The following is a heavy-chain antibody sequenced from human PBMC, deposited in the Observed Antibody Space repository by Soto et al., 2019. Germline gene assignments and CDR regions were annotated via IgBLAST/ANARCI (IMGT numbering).Heavy chain of an antibody. Sequence: QVQLVQSGAEVKKPGASVKVSCKASGYTFTSYGISWVRQAPGQGLEWMGWISAYNGNTNYAQKLQGRVPMTTDTSTSTAYMELRSLRSDDTAVYYCARDLVVTTHHRYYYYGMDVWGQGTTVTVSS. D-gene: IGHD5-12*01. J-gene: IGHJ6*02. CDR2: ISAYNGNT. CDR1: GYTFTSYG. CDR3: ARDLVVTTHHRYYYYGMDV. V-gene: IGHV1-18*01.